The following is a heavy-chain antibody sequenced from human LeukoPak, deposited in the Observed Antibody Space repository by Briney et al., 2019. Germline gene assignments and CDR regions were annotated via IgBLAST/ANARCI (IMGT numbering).Heavy chain of an antibody. CDR3: ARGGRAGDYGYYFDY. CDR2: IYFSGSS. Sequence: PSETLSLTCSVSGGFISSDYWSWIRQPPGKGLEWIGFIYFSGSSFYNPSLNSRVTISVDTSKNQFSLKVYSVTAADTAIYYCARGGRAGDYGYYFDYWGQGTLVTVAS. V-gene: IGHV4-59*01. CDR1: GGFISSDY. J-gene: IGHJ4*02. D-gene: IGHD4-17*01.